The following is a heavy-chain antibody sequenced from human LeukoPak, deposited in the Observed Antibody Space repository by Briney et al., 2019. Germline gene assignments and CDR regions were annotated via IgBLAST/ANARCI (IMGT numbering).Heavy chain of an antibody. CDR1: GFTLTNAW. J-gene: IGHJ4*02. CDR2: IKSKANGGTT. Sequence: GGSLRLSCAASGFTLTNAWTSWVRHAPGKGLEWVCHIKSKANGGTTHYSSTVESRFTISSENTKNTQNLALNSLKTQATTGDYSTTNEWTWGEGTLVTVSS. V-gene: IGHV3-15*01. CDR3: TTNEWT. D-gene: IGHD3-3*01.